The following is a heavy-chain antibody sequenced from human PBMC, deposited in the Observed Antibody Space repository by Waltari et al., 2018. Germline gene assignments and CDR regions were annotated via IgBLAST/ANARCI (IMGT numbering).Heavy chain of an antibody. CDR2: IWNDGSNK. CDR3: ARVEEEAFGGVIGYDY. D-gene: IGHD3-16*02. V-gene: IGHV3-33*01. J-gene: IGHJ4*02. CDR1: GFTFSSYG. Sequence: QVQLVESGGGVVQPGRSLRLSCAASGFTFSSYGMHWVRQAPGKGLEWVAVIWNDGSNKYYADSVKGRFTISRDNSKNTLYLQMNSLRAEDTAVYYCARVEEEAFGGVIGYDYWGQGTLVTVSS.